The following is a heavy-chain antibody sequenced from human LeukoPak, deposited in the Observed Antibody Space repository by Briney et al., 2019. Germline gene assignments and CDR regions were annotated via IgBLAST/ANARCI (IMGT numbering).Heavy chain of an antibody. J-gene: IGHJ1*01. CDR1: GFTFSSYG. V-gene: IGHV3-30*02. CDR3: AKDRGAPVHFQH. CDR2: IRYDGGNT. D-gene: IGHD3-10*01. Sequence: GGSLRLSCAASGFTFSSYGMHWVRQAPGKGLEWVAFIRYDGGNTYYADSVKGRFTISRDNSKNTLYLQMNSLRAEDTAVYYCAKDRGAPVHFQHWGQATLATVSS.